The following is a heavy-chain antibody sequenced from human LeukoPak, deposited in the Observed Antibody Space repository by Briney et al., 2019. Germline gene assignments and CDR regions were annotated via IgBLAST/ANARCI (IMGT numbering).Heavy chain of an antibody. D-gene: IGHD4-17*01. CDR2: MNPNSGNT. Sequence: ASVKVSCKASGYTFTSYDINRVRQATGQGLEWMGWMNPNSGNTNYAQKLQGRVTMTTDTSTSTAYMELRSLRSDDTAVYYCAISFYGDYKEHWGQGTLVTVSS. J-gene: IGHJ4*02. CDR3: AISFYGDYKEH. V-gene: IGHV1-18*01. CDR1: GYTFTSYD.